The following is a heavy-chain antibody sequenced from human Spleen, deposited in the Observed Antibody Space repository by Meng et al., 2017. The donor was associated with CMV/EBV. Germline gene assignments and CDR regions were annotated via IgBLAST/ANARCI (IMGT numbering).Heavy chain of an antibody. CDR1: GFTFSSYA. D-gene: IGHD1-7*01. V-gene: IGHV3-23*03. CDR3: AKDLSGITGTTY. CDR2: IYAGDSST. J-gene: IGHJ4*02. Sequence: GGSLRLSCVASGFTFSSYAMTWVRQAPGMGLEWVSIIYAGDSSTYYIDSVKGRFTISRDNSKNTLYLQMNSLRAEDTAVYYCAKDLSGITGTTYWGQGTLVTVSS.